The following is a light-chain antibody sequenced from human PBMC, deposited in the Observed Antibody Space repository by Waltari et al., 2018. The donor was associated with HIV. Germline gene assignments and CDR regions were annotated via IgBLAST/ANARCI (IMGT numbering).Light chain of an antibody. V-gene: IGKV3-15*01. J-gene: IGKJ2*01. Sequence: VMTQSPATISNSRGETDTLSCRASESLNSHLAWYQHKPGQPPRLLIYGASTRAAGIPARFSGSGSGTEFSLTISSLQSEDFAVYYCQQYNNWPPYTFGQGTRLEIK. CDR2: GAS. CDR3: QQYNNWPPYT. CDR1: ESLNSH.